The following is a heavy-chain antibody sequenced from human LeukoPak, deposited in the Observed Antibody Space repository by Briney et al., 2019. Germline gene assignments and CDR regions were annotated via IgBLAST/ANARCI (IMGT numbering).Heavy chain of an antibody. Sequence: SVKVSCKASGGTFSSYAISWVRQAPGQGLEWMGGIIPIFGTANYAQKFQGRVTITADESTSTAYMELSSLRSEDTAVYYCARELGHESRSPNWGARVFYYYYMDVWGKGTTVTVSS. D-gene: IGHD7-27*01. V-gene: IGHV1-69*13. J-gene: IGHJ6*03. CDR1: GGTFSSYA. CDR2: IIPIFGTA. CDR3: ARELGHESRSPNWGARVFYYYYMDV.